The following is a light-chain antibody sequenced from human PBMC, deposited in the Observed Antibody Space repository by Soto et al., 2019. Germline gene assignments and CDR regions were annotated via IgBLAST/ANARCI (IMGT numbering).Light chain of an antibody. Sequence: EIVMTQSPATLSVSPGERATLSCRASQSVSGDLAWYQQKHGQAPRLLIYGASTRATGIPARFSGSGSGIEFTLTLSSLRSEDFAVYYCQQYNKWPRTFGQGTTVEIK. CDR1: QSVSGD. CDR3: QQYNKWPRT. J-gene: IGKJ1*01. V-gene: IGKV3-15*01. CDR2: GAS.